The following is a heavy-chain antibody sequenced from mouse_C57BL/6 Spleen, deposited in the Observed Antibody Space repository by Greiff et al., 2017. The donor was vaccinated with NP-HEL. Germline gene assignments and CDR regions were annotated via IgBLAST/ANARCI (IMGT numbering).Heavy chain of an antibody. V-gene: IGHV1-69*01. CDR2: IDPSDSYT. CDR3: ARYLYYDYLFGY. D-gene: IGHD2-4*01. J-gene: IGHJ2*01. CDR1: GYTFTSYW. Sequence: VQLQQPGAELVMPGASVKLSCKASGYTFTSYWMHWVKQRPGQGLEWIGEIDPSDSYTNYNQKFKGKSTLTVDKSSSTAYMQLSSLTSEDSAVYYCARYLYYDYLFGYWGQGTTLTVSS.